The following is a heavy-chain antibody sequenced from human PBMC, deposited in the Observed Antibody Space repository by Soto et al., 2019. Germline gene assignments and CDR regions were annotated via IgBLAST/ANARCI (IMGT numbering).Heavy chain of an antibody. D-gene: IGHD3-16*01. CDR2: ISYDGSNK. Sequence: GGSLRLSCAASGFTFSSYGMHWVRQAPGKGLEWVAVISYDGSNKYYADSVKGRFTISRDNSKNTLYLQMNSLRAEDTAVYYCAKDRVDDVLDYWGQGTLVTVSS. J-gene: IGHJ4*02. V-gene: IGHV3-30*18. CDR1: GFTFSSYG. CDR3: AKDRVDDVLDY.